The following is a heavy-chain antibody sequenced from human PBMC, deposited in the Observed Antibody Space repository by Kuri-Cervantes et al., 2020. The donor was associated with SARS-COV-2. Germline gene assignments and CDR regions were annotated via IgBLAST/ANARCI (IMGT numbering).Heavy chain of an antibody. Sequence: GESLKISCAASGFTFSSYWMHWVRQAPGKGLVWVSRINSDGSSTSYADSVKGRFTISRDNAKNTLYLQMNSLRAEDTAVYYCARGYQLPAMFYYGMDVWGQGTTVTVSS. J-gene: IGHJ6*02. CDR2: INSDGSST. V-gene: IGHV3-74*01. CDR1: GFTFSSYW. D-gene: IGHD2-2*01. CDR3: ARGYQLPAMFYYGMDV.